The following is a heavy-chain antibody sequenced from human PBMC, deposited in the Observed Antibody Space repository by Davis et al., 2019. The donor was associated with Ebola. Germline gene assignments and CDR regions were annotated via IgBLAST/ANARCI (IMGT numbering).Heavy chain of an antibody. CDR3: ATLRDGSGTAY. D-gene: IGHD3-10*01. CDR1: GFTFDAYG. V-gene: IGHV3-20*03. J-gene: IGHJ4*02. CDR2: INWKGGST. Sequence: EFPKIPLAAPGFTFDAYGMSWVRQVPGKGLEWGAGINWKGGSTAYADSVKGRFTTSRDNAKHTLYLQMNSLRVEDTAVYYCATLRDGSGTAYWGQGTLVTVSS.